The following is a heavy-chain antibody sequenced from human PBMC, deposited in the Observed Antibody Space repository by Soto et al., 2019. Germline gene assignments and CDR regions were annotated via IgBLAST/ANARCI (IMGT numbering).Heavy chain of an antibody. J-gene: IGHJ6*02. D-gene: IGHD3-10*02. CDR1: GFTFSSYA. CDR2: ISGSGGST. Sequence: GSLRLSCAASGFTFSSYAMSWVRQAPGKGLEWVSAISGSGGSTYYADSVKGRFTISRDNSKNTLYLQMNSLRAENTAVYYCAKVFNRGADYYYYGMDVWGQGTTVTVSS. V-gene: IGHV3-23*01. CDR3: AKVFNRGADYYYYGMDV.